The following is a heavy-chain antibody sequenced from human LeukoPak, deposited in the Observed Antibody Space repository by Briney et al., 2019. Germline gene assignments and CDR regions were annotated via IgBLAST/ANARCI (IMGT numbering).Heavy chain of an antibody. V-gene: IGHV1-18*01. CDR2: ISAYNGNT. Sequence: GASVKVSCKASGYIFINHGIAWVRQAPGQGLEYMGWISAYNGNTDYAQNLQGRVTMTTDTSTTTAYMELRSLTSDESAVYYCARWGPSPSDYWGQGTLVTVSS. CDR3: ARWGPSPSDY. D-gene: IGHD3-16*01. J-gene: IGHJ4*02. CDR1: GYIFINHG.